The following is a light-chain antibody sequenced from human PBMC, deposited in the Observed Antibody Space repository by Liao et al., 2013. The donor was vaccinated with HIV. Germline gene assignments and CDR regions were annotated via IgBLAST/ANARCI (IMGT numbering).Light chain of an antibody. V-gene: IGLV3-21*01. CDR1: NIVTKS. CDR2: FDS. CDR3: QAWDSSTPVV. J-gene: IGLJ2*01. Sequence: SYELTQPPSVSVAPGETARITCGGDNIVTKSVHWYQQKPGQAPVLVIYFDSDRPSAIPERLSGSNSGNTATLTISGTQAMDEADYYCQAWDSSTPVVFGGGTKLTVL.